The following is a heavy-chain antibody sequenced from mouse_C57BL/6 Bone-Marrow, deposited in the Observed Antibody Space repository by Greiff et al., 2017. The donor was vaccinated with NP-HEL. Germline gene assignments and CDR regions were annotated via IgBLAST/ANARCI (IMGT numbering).Heavy chain of an antibody. CDR1: GFTFRDYG. D-gene: IGHD1-1*02. V-gene: IGHV5-17*01. CDR3: TRWWDSMDY. CDR2: ISSGSSTI. Sequence: EVQLVESGGGLVKPGGSLKLSCAASGFTFRDYGMHWVRQAPEKGLEWVAYISSGSSTIYYAATVKGRFTIARDHAKNTLVLQMTSLWSEDTAMYYCTRWWDSMDYWGQGTSVTVSS. J-gene: IGHJ4*01.